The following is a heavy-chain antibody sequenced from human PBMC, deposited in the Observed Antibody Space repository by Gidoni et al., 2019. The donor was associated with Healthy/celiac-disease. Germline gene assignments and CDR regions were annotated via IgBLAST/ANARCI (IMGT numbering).Heavy chain of an antibody. D-gene: IGHD5-12*01. J-gene: IGHJ4*02. V-gene: IGHV3-23*01. CDR3: AKDAYSGYDFAPPTYY. CDR1: GFTFRSYA. CDR2: ISGSGGST. Sequence: EVQLFESGGGLVQPGGSLRLSCAASGFTFRSYAMSWVRQAPGKGLEWVSAISGSGGSTYYADSVKGRFTISRDNSKNTLYLQMNSLRAEDTAVYYCAKDAYSGYDFAPPTYYWGQGTLVTVSS.